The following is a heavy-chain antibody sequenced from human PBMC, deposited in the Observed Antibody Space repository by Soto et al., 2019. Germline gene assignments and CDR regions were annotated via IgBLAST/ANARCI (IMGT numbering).Heavy chain of an antibody. CDR3: ARGPLPDY. V-gene: IGHV4-34*01. J-gene: IGHJ4*02. CDR1: GGSFSGYY. CDR2: INHSGST. Sequence: QVQLQQWGAGLLKPSETLSLTCAVYGGSFSGYYWSWIRQPPGKGLEWMGEINHSGSTNYNPSLKSRVTISVDTSKKQCSLKLSSVTASDTAVYYCARGPLPDYWGQGTLVTVSS.